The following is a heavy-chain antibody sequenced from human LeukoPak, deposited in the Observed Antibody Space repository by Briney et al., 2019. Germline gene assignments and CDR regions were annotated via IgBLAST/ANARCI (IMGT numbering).Heavy chain of an antibody. V-gene: IGHV3-23*01. Sequence: GGSLRLSCAASGFTFSISAMSWVRQAPGKGLEWVSGISDSGGSTFYADSVKGRFTISRDNAKNSLYLQMNSLRAEDTAVYYCARDRGDFDYWGQGTLVTVSS. CDR3: ARDRGDFDY. CDR2: ISDSGGST. CDR1: GFTFSISA. J-gene: IGHJ4*02.